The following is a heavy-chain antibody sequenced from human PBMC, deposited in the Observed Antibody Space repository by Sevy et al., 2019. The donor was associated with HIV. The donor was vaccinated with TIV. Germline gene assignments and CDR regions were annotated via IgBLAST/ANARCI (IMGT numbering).Heavy chain of an antibody. CDR3: ARTTVTTDNWFDP. J-gene: IGHJ5*02. D-gene: IGHD4-4*01. V-gene: IGHV4-30-4*01. Sequence: SETLSLTCTVSGGSISSGDYYWSWIRQPPGKGLEWIGHIYYSGSTYYNPSLKSRVTISVDTSKNQFSLKLSSVTAADTALYYCARTTVTTDNWFDPWGQGTLVTVSS. CDR2: IYYSGST. CDR1: GGSISSGDYY.